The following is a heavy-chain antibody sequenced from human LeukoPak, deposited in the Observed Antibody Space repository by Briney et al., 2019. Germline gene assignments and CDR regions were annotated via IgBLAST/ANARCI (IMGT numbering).Heavy chain of an antibody. CDR3: ARQRGSNYVHYYYYMDV. D-gene: IGHD4-11*01. Sequence: PSQTLSLTCTVSGGSISSDSYYWGWIRQPPGKGLEWIGSIYYSGSTYYNPSLKSRVTISVDTSKNQFSLKLSSVTAADTAVYYCARQRGSNYVHYYYYMDVWGKGTTVTVSS. CDR1: GGSISSDSYY. J-gene: IGHJ6*03. V-gene: IGHV4-39*01. CDR2: IYYSGST.